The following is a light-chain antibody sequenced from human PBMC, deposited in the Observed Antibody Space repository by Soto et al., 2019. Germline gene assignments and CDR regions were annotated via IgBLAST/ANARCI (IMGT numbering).Light chain of an antibody. V-gene: IGKV1-5*01. CDR2: DAS. Sequence: DIQMTQSPSTLYASVGDRVTLTCRASQSISSWLAWYQQKPGKAPKLLIYDASSLESGVPSRFSGSGSGTEFTLTISSLQPDDFATYYCQQSNSYFPITVGQGTRLEIK. J-gene: IGKJ5*01. CDR1: QSISSW. CDR3: QQSNSYFPIT.